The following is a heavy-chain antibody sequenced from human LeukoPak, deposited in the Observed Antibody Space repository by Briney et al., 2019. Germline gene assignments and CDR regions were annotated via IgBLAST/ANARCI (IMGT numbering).Heavy chain of an antibody. D-gene: IGHD3-10*01. CDR1: GYTFTSDD. CDR3: ARGYRAAVLLWFGESSRRAFDI. Sequence: ASVNVSCKASGYTFTSDDINLVRQASGQGLEWLGWMNPNSGNTGYAQKFQGRVTMTRNTSISTAYMELSSLRSEDTAVYYCARGYRAAVLLWFGESSRRAFDIWGQGTMVTVSS. V-gene: IGHV1-8*01. CDR2: MNPNSGNT. J-gene: IGHJ3*02.